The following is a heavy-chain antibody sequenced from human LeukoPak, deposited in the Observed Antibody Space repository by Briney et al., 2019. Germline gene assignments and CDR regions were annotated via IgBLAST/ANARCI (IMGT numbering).Heavy chain of an antibody. D-gene: IGHD3-10*01. J-gene: IGHJ4*02. V-gene: IGHV6-1*01. CDR1: GDSVSSNSAA. CDR2: TYYRSKWYN. Sequence: SQTLSLTCAISGDSVSSNSAAWNWIRQSPSRGLEWLGRTYYRSKWYNDYAVSVKSRITINPDTSKNQFSLQLNSVTPEDTAVYYCARENTLVRGTRNPFDYWGRGTLVTVSS. CDR3: ARENTLVRGTRNPFDY.